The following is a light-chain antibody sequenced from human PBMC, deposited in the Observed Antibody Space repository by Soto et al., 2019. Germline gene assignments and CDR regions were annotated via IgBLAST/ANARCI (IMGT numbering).Light chain of an antibody. CDR1: STDVGGYNY. J-gene: IGLJ1*01. V-gene: IGLV2-14*01. CDR3: GSYTSTDTPFV. CDR2: EVS. Sequence: QSALAQPSSVSGSPGQSITISCTGTSTDVGGYNYVSWYQHHPDKGPKLIIYEVSNRPSGVSDRFSGSKSGNAASLIIANLESDDESDYYCGSYTSTDTPFVFGTGTKLTVL.